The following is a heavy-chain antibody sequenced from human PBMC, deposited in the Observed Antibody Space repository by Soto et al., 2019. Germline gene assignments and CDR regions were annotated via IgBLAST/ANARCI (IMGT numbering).Heavy chain of an antibody. CDR2: IKTDGSST. J-gene: IGHJ5*02. CDR3: GTEEALET. CDR1: GFTFRSYW. Sequence: GGSLRLSCAASGFTFRSYWMHWVRQAPGKGLVWVSRIKTDGSSTSYADPVKGRFTISRDNAKNTLYLQMNRLKVEDTAVYYCGTEEALETWGQGTLVTVSS. V-gene: IGHV3-74*01.